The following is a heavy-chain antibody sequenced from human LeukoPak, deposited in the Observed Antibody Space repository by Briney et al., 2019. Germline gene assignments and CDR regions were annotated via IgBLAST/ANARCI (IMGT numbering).Heavy chain of an antibody. CDR3: ARDRMTTVTNDAFDI. J-gene: IGHJ3*02. V-gene: IGHV3-21*01. CDR1: GFTFSSYS. D-gene: IGHD4-17*01. Sequence: PGGSLRLSCAASGFTFSSYSMNWVRQAPGKGLEWVSSISSSSSYIYYADSVKGRFTISRDNAKNSLYLQMNSLRAEDTAVYYCARDRMTTVTNDAFDIWGQGTMVTVSS. CDR2: ISSSSSYI.